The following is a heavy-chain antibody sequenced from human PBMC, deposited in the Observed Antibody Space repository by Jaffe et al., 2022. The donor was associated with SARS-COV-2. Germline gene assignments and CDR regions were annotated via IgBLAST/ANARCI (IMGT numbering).Heavy chain of an antibody. CDR1: GGSISSGNYY. Sequence: QLHLQESGPGLVKPSETLSLTCTVSGGSISSGNYYWGWLRQPPGKGLEWIGSVYYSGSTHYSSSLKSRVTISADTSKNQFFLKLTSVTAADTAVYYCASLYNNNWYSWFDPWGQGTLVTVSS. J-gene: IGHJ5*02. CDR2: VYYSGST. D-gene: IGHD1-1*01. CDR3: ASLYNNNWYSWFDP. V-gene: IGHV4-39*01.